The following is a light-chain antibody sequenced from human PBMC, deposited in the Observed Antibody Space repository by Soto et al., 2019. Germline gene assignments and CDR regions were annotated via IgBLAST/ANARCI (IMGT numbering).Light chain of an antibody. CDR1: ESVSSE. CDR2: DAS. J-gene: IGKJ4*01. V-gene: IGKV3-11*01. CDR3: QQRSSWPLT. Sequence: EIVLTQSPATLSLSPGERATLSCRASESVSSELAWYQQKPGQAPRLLIYDASNRATGIPARFSGSGSGTDFTLTISSLEPEDCAVYYCQQRSSWPLTFGGGTKVEI.